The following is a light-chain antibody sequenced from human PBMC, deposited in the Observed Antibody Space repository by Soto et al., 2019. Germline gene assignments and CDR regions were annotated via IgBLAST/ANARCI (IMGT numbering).Light chain of an antibody. V-gene: IGKV1-27*01. Sequence: DIQMTQSPSSLSASVGDRVTITCRASQGISNYLAWYQQQPGKVPKLLIYAASTLQSGVPSRFSGSGSGTDFTLTISSLQPEDVATYYCQKYNSAPPGTFGQGTKVEIK. CDR1: QGISNY. J-gene: IGKJ1*01. CDR3: QKYNSAPPGT. CDR2: AAS.